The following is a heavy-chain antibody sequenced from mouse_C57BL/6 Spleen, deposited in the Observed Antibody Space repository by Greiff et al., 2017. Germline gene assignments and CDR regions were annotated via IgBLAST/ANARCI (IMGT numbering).Heavy chain of an antibody. V-gene: IGHV5-17*01. D-gene: IGHD2-10*01. CDR3: ARTYYGNYGFAD. CDR1: GFTFSDYG. J-gene: IGHJ3*01. Sequence: EVQLQQSGGGLVKPGGSLKLSCAASGFTFSDYGMHWVRQAPEKGLEWVAYISSGSSNIYYADTVKGRFTISRDNAKNTLFLQMTSLRSEDTAMYYCARTYYGNYGFADWGQGTLVTVSA. CDR2: ISSGSSNI.